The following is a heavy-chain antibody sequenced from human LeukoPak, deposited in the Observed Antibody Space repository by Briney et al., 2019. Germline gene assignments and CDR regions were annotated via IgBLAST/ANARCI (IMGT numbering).Heavy chain of an antibody. V-gene: IGHV4-34*01. D-gene: IGHD1-26*01. J-gene: IGHJ4*02. CDR1: GGSFSGYY. Sequence: PSETLSLTCAVYGGSFSGYYWSWIRQPPGKGLEWIGEINHSGSTNYNPSLKSRVTISVDTSKNQFSLKLSSVTAADTAVYYCARARSGSYHLDFDYWGQGTLVTVSS. CDR2: INHSGST. CDR3: ARARSGSYHLDFDY.